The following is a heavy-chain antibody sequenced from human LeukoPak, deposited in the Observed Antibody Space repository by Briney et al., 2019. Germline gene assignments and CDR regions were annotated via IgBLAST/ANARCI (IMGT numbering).Heavy chain of an antibody. CDR1: GFTFSSYA. J-gene: IGHJ4*02. CDR2: FSGSGGTT. Sequence: GGSLRLSCAASGFTFSSYAMSWVRQAPGKGLEWVSGFSGSGGTTYYADSVKGRFTISRDNSKNTLYLQMNSLRAEDTAVYYCAKTGCSSTSCYARKSLYYFDYWGQGTLVTVSS. CDR3: AKTGCSSTSCYARKSLYYFDY. V-gene: IGHV3-23*01. D-gene: IGHD2-2*01.